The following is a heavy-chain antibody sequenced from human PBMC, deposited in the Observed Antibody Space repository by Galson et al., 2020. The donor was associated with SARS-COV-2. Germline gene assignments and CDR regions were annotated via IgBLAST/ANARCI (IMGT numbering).Heavy chain of an antibody. CDR3: ARVRGSLARAMDV. Sequence: SETLSLTCTVSGGSTSNDYRSWIRQPPGKGLEWIGYIYDSGSSNYNPSLKSRLTISLDRSKNQFSLKLSSVSVADTAVYYCARVRGSLARAMDVWGQGTTVTVSS. CDR1: GGSTSNDY. V-gene: IGHV4-59*01. D-gene: IGHD3-10*01. CDR2: IYDSGSS. J-gene: IGHJ6*02.